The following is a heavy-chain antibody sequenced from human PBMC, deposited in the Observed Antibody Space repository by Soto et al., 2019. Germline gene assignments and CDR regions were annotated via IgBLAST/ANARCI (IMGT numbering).Heavy chain of an antibody. Sequence: SETLSLTCTVSGGSVSSGSYYWSWIRQPPGKGLEWIGYIYYSGSTNYNPSLKSRVTISVDTSKNQFSLKLSSVTAADTAVYYCAASSGYLIDAFDIWGQGTMVTVSS. V-gene: IGHV4-61*01. D-gene: IGHD3-22*01. CDR3: AASSGYLIDAFDI. J-gene: IGHJ3*02. CDR1: GGSVSSGSYY. CDR2: IYYSGST.